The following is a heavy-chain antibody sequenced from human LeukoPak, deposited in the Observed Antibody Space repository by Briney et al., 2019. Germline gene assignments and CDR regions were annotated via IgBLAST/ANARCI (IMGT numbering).Heavy chain of an antibody. CDR2: INTDTRGT. J-gene: IGHJ4*02. CDR3: ASGVAFSNYYFDY. CDR1: GFTFSDYW. V-gene: IGHV3-74*01. D-gene: IGHD2/OR15-2a*01. Sequence: PGGSLRLSCAASGFTFSDYWMHWVRQAPGKGLVWVSIINTDTRGTNYADSVKGRFTISRDNAKNTLYLQMNSLRAEDTAVYYCASGVAFSNYYFDYWGQGTLVTVSS.